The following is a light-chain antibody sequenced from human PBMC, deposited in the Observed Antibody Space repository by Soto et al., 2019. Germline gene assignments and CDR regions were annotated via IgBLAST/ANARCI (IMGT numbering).Light chain of an antibody. CDR1: QGISNY. CDR3: QEYNSAPNS. Sequence: DIQMTQSPSSLSASVGDRVTITCRASQGISNYLAWYQQKPGKVPKLLVYAAYTLQSGVQSRFSGRGTETDFTLTISSLQSEDVATYYCQEYNSAPNSFGQGTKLEIK. V-gene: IGKV1-27*01. CDR2: AAY. J-gene: IGKJ2*01.